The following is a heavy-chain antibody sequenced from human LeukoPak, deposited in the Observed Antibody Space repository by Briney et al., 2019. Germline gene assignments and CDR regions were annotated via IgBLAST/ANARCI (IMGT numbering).Heavy chain of an antibody. Sequence: GGSLRLSCAASGFTFDDYAMHWVRQAPGKGLEWVSGISWNRGSIGYADSVKGRFTISRDNAKNSLYLQMNSLRAEDTALYYCAKGLEGRDDYWGQGTLVTVSS. J-gene: IGHJ4*02. CDR2: ISWNRGSI. CDR1: GFTFDDYA. V-gene: IGHV3-9*01. CDR3: AKGLEGRDDY. D-gene: IGHD1-26*01.